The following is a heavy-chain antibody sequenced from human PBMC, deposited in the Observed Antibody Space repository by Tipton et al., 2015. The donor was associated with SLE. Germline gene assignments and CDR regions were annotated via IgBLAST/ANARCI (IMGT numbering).Heavy chain of an antibody. V-gene: IGHV4-61*09. CDR1: GGSISSGGYY. Sequence: LRLSCAVSGGSISSGGYYWSWIRQPAGKGLEWIGYIYTSGSTNYNPSLKSRVTISVDTSKNQFSLKLSSVTAADTAVYYCAGGPLARSGLYYFDYWGQGTLVTVSS. J-gene: IGHJ4*02. CDR3: AGGPLARSGLYYFDY. CDR2: IYTSGST. D-gene: IGHD6-19*01.